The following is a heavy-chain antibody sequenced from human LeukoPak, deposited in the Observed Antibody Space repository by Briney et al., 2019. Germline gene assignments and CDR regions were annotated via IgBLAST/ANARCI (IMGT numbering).Heavy chain of an antibody. CDR1: GYTFTSYA. CDR2: INTNTGNP. V-gene: IGHV7-4-1*02. Sequence: ASVKVSCKASGYTFTSYAMNWVRQAPGQGLEWMGWINTNTGNPTYAQGFTGRFVFSLDTSVSTAYLQISSLKAEDTAVYYCAINSRSNLWFGELLSWFDPWGQGTLVTVSS. CDR3: AINSRSNLWFGELLSWFDP. D-gene: IGHD3-10*01. J-gene: IGHJ5*02.